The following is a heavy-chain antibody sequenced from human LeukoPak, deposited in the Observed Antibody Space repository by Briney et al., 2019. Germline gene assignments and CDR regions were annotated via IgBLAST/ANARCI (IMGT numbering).Heavy chain of an antibody. CDR2: INNDGRVT. V-gene: IGHV3-74*01. CDR1: GFTLSSHW. J-gene: IGHJ4*02. Sequence: GGSLRLSCAASGFTLSSHWMHWVRQAPGKGLVWVSFINNDGRVTRYADSVKGRFTISRDNAKNTVYLQMNSLRAEDTAMYYCARGAQGAVDYWGPGTLVTVSS. D-gene: IGHD3-16*01. CDR3: ARGAQGAVDY.